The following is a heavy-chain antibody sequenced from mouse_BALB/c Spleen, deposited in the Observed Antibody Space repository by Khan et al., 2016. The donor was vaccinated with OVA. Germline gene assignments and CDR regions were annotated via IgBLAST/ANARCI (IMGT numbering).Heavy chain of an antibody. Sequence: QMQLEESGPGLVAPSQSLSITCTVSGFSLTTYGVHWVRQPPGKGLEWLGVIWAGGSTNYNSAPMSRLSISKDNSKSQAFMKMNSLHTDDTAMDYCARAYYYGAWFSYWGQGTLVTVSA. D-gene: IGHD1-1*01. CDR1: GFSLTTYG. V-gene: IGHV2-9*02. CDR2: IWAGGST. J-gene: IGHJ3*01. CDR3: ARAYYYGAWFSY.